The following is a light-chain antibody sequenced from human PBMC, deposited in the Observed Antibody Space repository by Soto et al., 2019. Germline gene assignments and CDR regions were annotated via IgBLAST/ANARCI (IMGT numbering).Light chain of an antibody. V-gene: IGKV1-12*01. CDR2: TAS. CDR3: QHVNSYPLS. CDR1: ESIGNW. J-gene: IGKJ4*01. Sequence: DIKMTQSPSTLSASEGERVTITCRASESIGNWLAWYQQKSGKAPKLLIYTASSLQSGVPSRFSGSGFGTDFTLTISSLQPEDFATYYCQHVNSYPLSFGGGTKVDI.